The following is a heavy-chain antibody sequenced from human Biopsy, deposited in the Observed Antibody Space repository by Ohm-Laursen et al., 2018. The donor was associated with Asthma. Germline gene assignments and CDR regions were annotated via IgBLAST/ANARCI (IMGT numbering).Heavy chain of an antibody. V-gene: IGHV3-53*01. CDR3: ARGVSSGWSHYYFDY. Sequence: SLRLSCAASGFTVSRDHMLWVRQAPGKGLEWVSVIYSAGTSDTAESVRGRFTISRDFYKNTLYLQMDSLRADDTSVYYCARGVSSGWSHYYFDYWGQGTLVTVSS. D-gene: IGHD6-19*01. J-gene: IGHJ4*02. CDR1: GFTVSRDH. CDR2: IYSAGTS.